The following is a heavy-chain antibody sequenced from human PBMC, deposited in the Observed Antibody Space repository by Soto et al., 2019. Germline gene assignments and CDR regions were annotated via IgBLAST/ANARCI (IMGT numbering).Heavy chain of an antibody. V-gene: IGHV3-11*03. CDR3: ASLGLLWFGGLGAFDI. D-gene: IGHD3-10*01. J-gene: IGHJ3*02. CDR2: ISSSSSYT. Sequence: GGSLRLSCAASGFTFSDYYMSWIRQAPGKGLEWVSYISSSSSYTNYADSVKGRFTISRDNAKNSLYLQMNSLRAEDTAVYYCASLGLLWFGGLGAFDIWGQGTMVTVSS. CDR1: GFTFSDYY.